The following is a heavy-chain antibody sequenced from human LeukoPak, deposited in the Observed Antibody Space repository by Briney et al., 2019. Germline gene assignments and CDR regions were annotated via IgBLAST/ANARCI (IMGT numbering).Heavy chain of an antibody. D-gene: IGHD6-13*01. J-gene: IGHJ4*02. CDR1: GGSFSGYY. CDR3: ASDKGYSNNYFDY. CDR2: INHSGST. V-gene: IGHV4-34*01. Sequence: KASETLSLTCAVYGGSFSGYYWSWIRQPPGKGLEWIGEINHSGSTNYNPSLKSRVTISVDTSKNQFSLKLSSVTAADTAVYYCASDKGYSNNYFDYWGQGTLVTVSS.